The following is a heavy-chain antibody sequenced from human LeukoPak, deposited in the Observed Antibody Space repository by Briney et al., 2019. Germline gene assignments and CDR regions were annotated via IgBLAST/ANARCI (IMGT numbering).Heavy chain of an antibody. CDR1: AGSISSSSYY. D-gene: IGHD3-10*01. V-gene: IGHV4-39*01. CDR2: IYYSGST. CDR3: ASVIYGSGIPGY. Sequence: SETLSLTCTVSAGSISSSSYYWGWIRQPPGKGLEWIGSIYYSGSTYYNPSLKSRVAISVDTSKNQFSLKLSSVTAADTAVYYCASVIYGSGIPGYWGQGTLVTVSS. J-gene: IGHJ4*02.